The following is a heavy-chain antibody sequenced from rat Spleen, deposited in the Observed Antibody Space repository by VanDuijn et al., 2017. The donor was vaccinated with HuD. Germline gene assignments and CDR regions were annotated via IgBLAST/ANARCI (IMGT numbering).Heavy chain of an antibody. CDR2: VSYDGSGT. Sequence: EVQLMESDGGLVQPGRSLKLSCAASGFTFSDYYMAWVRQAPTKGLEWVATVSYDGSGTYYRDSVKGRFTISRDNTKRTLYLQMDSLRSEDTATYYCTRHNSGYFDDWGQGVMVTVSS. D-gene: IGHD4-3*01. CDR1: GFTFSDYY. CDR3: TRHNSGYFDD. J-gene: IGHJ2*01. V-gene: IGHV5-29*01.